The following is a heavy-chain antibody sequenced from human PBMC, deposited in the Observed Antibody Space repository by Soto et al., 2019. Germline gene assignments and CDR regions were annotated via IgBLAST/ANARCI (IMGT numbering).Heavy chain of an antibody. D-gene: IGHD4-4*01. V-gene: IGHV2-70*01. J-gene: IGHJ4*02. CDR2: IDWDDDK. CDR3: ARVTTVTTRDLQYFDY. Sequence: SGPTLVNPTQTLTLTCTFSGFSLSTSGMCVSWIRQPPGKALEWLALIDWDDDKYYSTSLKTRLTISKDTSKNQVVLTMTNMDPVDTATYYCARVTTVTTRDLQYFDYWGQGTLVTVSS. CDR1: GFSLSTSGMC.